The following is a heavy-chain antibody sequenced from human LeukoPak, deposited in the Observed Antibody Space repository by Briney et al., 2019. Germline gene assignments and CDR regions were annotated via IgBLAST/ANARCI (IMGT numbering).Heavy chain of an antibody. CDR2: ISYDGSNK. Sequence: GGSLRLSCAASGSTFRRNAMHWVRQAPGKGLEWVAVISYDGSNKYYADSVKGRFTISRDNSKNTLYLQMNSLRAEDTAVYYCARDQGSGYDYYYYYMDVWGKGTTVTVSS. V-gene: IGHV3-30*04. CDR1: GSTFRRNA. CDR3: ARDQGSGYDYYYYYMDV. D-gene: IGHD5-12*01. J-gene: IGHJ6*03.